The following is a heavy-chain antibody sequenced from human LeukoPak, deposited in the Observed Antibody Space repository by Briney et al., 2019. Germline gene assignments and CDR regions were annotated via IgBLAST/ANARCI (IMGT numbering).Heavy chain of an antibody. J-gene: IGHJ4*02. D-gene: IGHD2-15*01. CDR3: ARDQIPYCSGGSCYSSLFDY. Sequence: GGSLRLSCAASGFTFSSYSMNWVRQAPGKGLEWVSSISSSSYIYYADSVKGRFTISRDNAKNSLYLQMNSLRAEDTAVYYCARDQIPYCSGGSCYSSLFDYWGQGTLVTVSS. V-gene: IGHV3-21*01. CDR2: ISSSSYI. CDR1: GFTFSSYS.